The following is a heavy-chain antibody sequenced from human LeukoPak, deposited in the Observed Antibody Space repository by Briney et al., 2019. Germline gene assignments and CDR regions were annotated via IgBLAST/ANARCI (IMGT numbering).Heavy chain of an antibody. J-gene: IGHJ4*02. CDR2: IWWDGSNA. V-gene: IGHV3-33*01. CDR3: ARDYDTNSQYSRLSY. Sequence: GGSLRLSCAASGVTLTTNGMHWVRQAPGKGLEWGAVIWWDGSNAFYADSVKGRFIISRDISKNTLYLEMSSLGAEDAAVYYCARDYDTNSQYSRLSYWGQGTLVTVSS. D-gene: IGHD2-8*01. CDR1: GVTLTTNG.